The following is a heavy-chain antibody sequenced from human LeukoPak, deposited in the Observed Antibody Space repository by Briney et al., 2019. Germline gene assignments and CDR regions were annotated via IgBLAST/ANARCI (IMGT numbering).Heavy chain of an antibody. CDR2: TYYRSKWCN. CDR1: GDSVSSNSAA. V-gene: IGHV6-1*01. D-gene: IGHD3-22*01. Sequence: SQTLSLTCAISGDSVSSNSAAWNWIRQSPSRGLEWLGRTYYRSKWCNDYAVSVKSRITINPDTSKNQFSLQLNSVTPEDTAVYYCASGVVSRDDMGFDPWGQGTLVTVSS. J-gene: IGHJ5*02. CDR3: ASGVVSRDDMGFDP.